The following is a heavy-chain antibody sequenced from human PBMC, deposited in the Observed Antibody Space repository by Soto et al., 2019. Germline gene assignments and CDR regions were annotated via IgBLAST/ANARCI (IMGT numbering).Heavy chain of an antibody. V-gene: IGHV1-69*13. CDR3: ARDKMWDGYSSGWTDY. Sequence: GASVKVSCKASGGTFSSYAISWVRQAPGQGLEWMGGIIPIFGTANYAQKFQGRVTITADESTSTAYMELSSLRSEDTAVYYCARDKMWDGYSSGWTDYWGQGTLVTVSS. J-gene: IGHJ4*02. D-gene: IGHD6-19*01. CDR2: IIPIFGTA. CDR1: GGTFSSYA.